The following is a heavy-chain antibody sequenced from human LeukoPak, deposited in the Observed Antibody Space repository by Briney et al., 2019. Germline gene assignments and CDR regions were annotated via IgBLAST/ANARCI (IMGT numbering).Heavy chain of an antibody. Sequence: ASVKVSCKASGYTFTSYYMHWVRQAPGQGLEWMGIINPSGGSTSYAQKFQGRVTMTRDTSTSTVYTELSSLRSEDTAVYYCARIATVTDDAFDIWGQGTMVTVSS. D-gene: IGHD4-17*01. CDR2: INPSGGST. CDR3: ARIATVTDDAFDI. J-gene: IGHJ3*02. CDR1: GYTFTSYY. V-gene: IGHV1-46*01.